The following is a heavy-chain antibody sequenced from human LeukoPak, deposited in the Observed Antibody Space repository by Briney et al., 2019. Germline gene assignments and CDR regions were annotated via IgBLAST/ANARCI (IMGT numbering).Heavy chain of an antibody. CDR2: ISYDGSNK. Sequence: GGSLRLSCAASGFTFSRYAMHWVRQAPGKGLEWVAVISYDGSNKYYADSVKGRFTISRDNSKNTLYLQMNSLRAEDTAVYYCARESEVFDIWGKGKMVTVFS. V-gene: IGHV3-30-3*01. J-gene: IGHJ3*02. CDR1: GFTFSRYA. CDR3: ARESEVFDI.